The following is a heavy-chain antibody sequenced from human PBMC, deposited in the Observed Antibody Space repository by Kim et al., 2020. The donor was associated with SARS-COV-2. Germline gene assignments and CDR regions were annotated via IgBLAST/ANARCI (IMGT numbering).Heavy chain of an antibody. CDR1: GYTFTSYA. CDR3: ATMGSGGHDY. V-gene: IGHV7-4-1*02. D-gene: IGHD3-10*01. J-gene: IGHJ4*02. CDR2: INTNTGAP. Sequence: ASVKVSCKASGYTFTSYAMNWVRQAPGQGLEWMGWINTNTGAPTYAQGFAGRFVSYLDTSVSTAYLQISSLKAEDTAVYYCATMGSGGHDYWGQGTLVTVSS.